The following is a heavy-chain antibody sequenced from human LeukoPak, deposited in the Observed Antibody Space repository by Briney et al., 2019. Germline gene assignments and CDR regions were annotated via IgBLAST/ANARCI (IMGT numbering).Heavy chain of an antibody. CDR2: IYYSGST. Sequence: SETLSLTCTVSGGSISSGDYYWSWIRQPPGKGLEWIGYIYYSGSTYYNPSLKSRVTISVDTSKNQFSLKLSSVTAADTAVYYCARGVYGDLRGYYFDYWGQGTLVTVSS. D-gene: IGHD4-17*01. V-gene: IGHV4-31*03. CDR1: GGSISSGDYY. CDR3: ARGVYGDLRGYYFDY. J-gene: IGHJ4*02.